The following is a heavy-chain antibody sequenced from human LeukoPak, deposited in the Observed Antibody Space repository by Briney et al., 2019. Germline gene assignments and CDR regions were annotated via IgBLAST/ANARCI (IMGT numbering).Heavy chain of an antibody. Sequence: KPSETLSLTCTVSGGSISTYYWSWIRQPAGKGLEWIGRIYTSGSTNYNPSLRSRVTMSVDTSKNQFSLNLSPVTAADTAVYYCARPTIFEYYFDYWGQGTLVTVST. D-gene: IGHD3-9*01. CDR1: GGSISTYY. V-gene: IGHV4-4*07. CDR3: ARPTIFEYYFDY. CDR2: IYTSGST. J-gene: IGHJ4*02.